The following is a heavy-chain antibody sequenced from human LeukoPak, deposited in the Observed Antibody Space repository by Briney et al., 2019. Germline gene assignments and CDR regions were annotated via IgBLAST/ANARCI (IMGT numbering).Heavy chain of an antibody. J-gene: IGHJ1*01. CDR3: AKNREGGSLSAEYFQH. CDR1: GFTFSDYY. CDR2: ISGSGGST. V-gene: IGHV3-23*01. Sequence: GGSLRLSCAASGFTFSDYYMSWIRQAPGKGLEWVSAISGSGGSTYYADSVKGRFTISRDNSKNTLYLQMNSLRAEDTAVYYCAKNREGGSLSAEYFQHWGQGTLVTVSS. D-gene: IGHD1-26*01.